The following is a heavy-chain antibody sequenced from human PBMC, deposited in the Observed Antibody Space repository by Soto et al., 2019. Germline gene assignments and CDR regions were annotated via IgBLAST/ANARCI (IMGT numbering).Heavy chain of an antibody. CDR1: GGSISSSSYF. CDR3: ARSPFD. CDR2: MYYGGNT. J-gene: IGHJ4*02. Sequence: LQLQESGPGLVKPSETLSLTCSVSGGSISSSSYFWAWIHQPPGKGLEWIAGMYYGGNTQYNPSLKSRVTISVDTSKSHFSLNLNSVTAADTAIYYCARSPFDWGQGTLVTVSS. V-gene: IGHV4-39*02.